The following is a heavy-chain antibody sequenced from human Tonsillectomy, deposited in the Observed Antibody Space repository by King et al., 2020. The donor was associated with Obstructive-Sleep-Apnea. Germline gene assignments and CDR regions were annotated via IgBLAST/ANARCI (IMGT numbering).Heavy chain of an antibody. V-gene: IGHV4-59*08. CDR2: IYYSGST. Sequence: VQLQESGPGLVKPSETLSLTCTVSGDSISSDYWSWIRQPPGKGLEWMGLIYYSGSTKYNPSLKSRVTISLDTSKNQFSLKLSSVTAADTAVYYCARNTEHYYYYGMDVWGQGTTVTVSS. J-gene: IGHJ6*02. D-gene: IGHD1-26*01. CDR3: ARNTEHYYYYGMDV. CDR1: GDSISSDY.